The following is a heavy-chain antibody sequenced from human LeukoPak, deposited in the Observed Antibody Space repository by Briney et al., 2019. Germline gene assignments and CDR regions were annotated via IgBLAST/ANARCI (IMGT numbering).Heavy chain of an antibody. CDR1: GGSFSAYY. V-gene: IGHV4-59*10. CDR3: ARGYYDSSGDDFNFDY. Sequence: SETLSLTCAVYGGSFSAYYWSWIRQPAGKGLEWIGRIYTSGSTNYNPSLKSRVTMSVDTSKNQFSLKLSSVTAADTAVYYCARGYYDSSGDDFNFDYWGQGTLVTVSS. CDR2: IYTSGST. J-gene: IGHJ4*02. D-gene: IGHD3-22*01.